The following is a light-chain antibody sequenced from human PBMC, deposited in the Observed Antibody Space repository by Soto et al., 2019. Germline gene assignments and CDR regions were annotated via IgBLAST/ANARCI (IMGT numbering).Light chain of an antibody. V-gene: IGKV3-20*01. CDR3: QQYGSSPGT. Sequence: EIVLTPSPATLSLSPGERATLSCRASQSVSSYLAWYQQKPGQAPRLLFFGASIRATGLPNRFSGGGSGTDFTLTISRLEPEDFAVYYCQQYGSSPGTFGQGTKVDIK. CDR2: GAS. CDR1: QSVSSY. J-gene: IGKJ1*01.